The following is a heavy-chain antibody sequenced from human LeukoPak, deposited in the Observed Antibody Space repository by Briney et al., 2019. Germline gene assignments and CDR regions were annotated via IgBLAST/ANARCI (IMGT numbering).Heavy chain of an antibody. CDR1: GYTFTSYG. V-gene: IGHV1-18*01. D-gene: IGHD3-22*01. Sequence: ASVKVSCKASGYTFTSYGISWVRQAPEQGLEWMGWISAYNGNTNYAQKLQGRVTMTTDTSTSTAYMELRSLRSDDTAVYYCARSIVVNNWFDPWGQGTLVTVSS. J-gene: IGHJ5*02. CDR3: ARSIVVNNWFDP. CDR2: ISAYNGNT.